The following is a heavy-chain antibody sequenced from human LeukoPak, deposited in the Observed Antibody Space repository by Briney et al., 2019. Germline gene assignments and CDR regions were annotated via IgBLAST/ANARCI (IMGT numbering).Heavy chain of an antibody. J-gene: IGHJ4*02. V-gene: IGHV3-23*01. CDR2: ISGSGAEI. D-gene: IGHD1-1*01. CDR3: AKENAGRTTGFDY. CDR1: GFIFSSCA. Sequence: GGSLRLSCAAAGFIFSSCAMSWVRRAPGKGLEWVSAISGSGAEIYYADSVQGRFTISRDNSKSTLYLQMNSLRDDDTAIYYCAKENAGRTTGFDYWGQGTLVTVSS.